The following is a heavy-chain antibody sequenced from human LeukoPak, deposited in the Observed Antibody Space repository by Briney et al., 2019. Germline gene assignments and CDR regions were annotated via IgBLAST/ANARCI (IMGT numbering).Heavy chain of an antibody. CDR3: ARVWFGYYYGMDV. D-gene: IGHD3-10*01. V-gene: IGHV3-21*01. J-gene: IGHJ6*02. CDR1: GFTFSSYS. CDR2: IGSSSSYI. Sequence: PGGSLRLSCAASGFTFSSYSMNWVRQAPGKGLEWVSSIGSSSSYIYYADSVKGRFTISRDNAKNSLYLQMNSLRAEDTAVYYCARVWFGYYYGMDVWGQGTTVTVSS.